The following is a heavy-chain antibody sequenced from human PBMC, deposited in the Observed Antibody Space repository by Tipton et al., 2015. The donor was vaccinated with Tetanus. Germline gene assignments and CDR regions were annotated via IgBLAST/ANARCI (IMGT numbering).Heavy chain of an antibody. CDR2: ISPSGRS. Sequence: TLSLTCSVSGGSIRSGDHQWNWIRQPPGKGLEWLAYISPSGRSNFNYSLKSRITITQDKSKNQFSLKLTSVTAADTAVYYCARGITDGYNRRLDYWGQGLRVAVS. CDR3: ARGITDGYNRRLDY. D-gene: IGHD5-24*01. V-gene: IGHV4-61*08. J-gene: IGHJ4*02. CDR1: GGSIRSGDHQ.